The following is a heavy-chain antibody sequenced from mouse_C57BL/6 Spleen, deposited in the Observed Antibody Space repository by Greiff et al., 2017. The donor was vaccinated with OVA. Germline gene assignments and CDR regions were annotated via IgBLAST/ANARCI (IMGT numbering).Heavy chain of an antibody. D-gene: IGHD1-1*01. CDR1: GFTFSDYY. CDR2: ISNGGGST. CDR3: ARRRDITTVGPSYWYFDV. V-gene: IGHV5-12*01. Sequence: EVQLVESGGGLVQPGGSLKLSCAASGFTFSDYYMYWVRQTPEKRLEWVAYISNGGGSTYYPDTVKGRFTISRDNAKNTLYLQMSRLKSEDTAMYYCARRRDITTVGPSYWYFDVWGTGTTVTVSS. J-gene: IGHJ1*03.